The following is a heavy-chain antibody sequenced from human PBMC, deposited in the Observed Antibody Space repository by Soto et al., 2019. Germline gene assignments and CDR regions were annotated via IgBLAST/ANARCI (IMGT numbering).Heavy chain of an antibody. CDR2: IDWDDDK. CDR1: GFSLSTSGMC. Sequence: SGPTLVNPTQTLTLTCTFSGFSLSTSGMCVSWIRQPPGKALEWLALIDWDDDKYYSTSLKTRLTISKDTSKNQVVLTMTNMDPVDTATYYRARAHYDSSGYYVDYWGQGTLVTVSS. CDR3: ARAHYDSSGYYVDY. D-gene: IGHD3-22*01. V-gene: IGHV2-70*01. J-gene: IGHJ4*02.